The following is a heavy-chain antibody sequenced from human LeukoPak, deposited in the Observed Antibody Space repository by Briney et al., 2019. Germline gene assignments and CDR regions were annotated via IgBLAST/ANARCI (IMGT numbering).Heavy chain of an antibody. CDR3: ATVGYSYGIDY. J-gene: IGHJ4*02. Sequence: GSLRLSCAASGFTFSSYAMSWIRQPPGKGLEWIGEINHSGSTNYNPSLKSRVTISVDTSKNQFSLKLSSVTAADTAVYYCATVGYSYGIDYWGQGTLVTVSS. CDR1: GFTFSSYA. CDR2: INHSGST. D-gene: IGHD5-18*01. V-gene: IGHV4-34*08.